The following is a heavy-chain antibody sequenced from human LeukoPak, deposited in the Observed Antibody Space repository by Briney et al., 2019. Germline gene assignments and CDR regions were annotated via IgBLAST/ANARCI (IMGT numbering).Heavy chain of an antibody. Sequence: SVKVSCKASGGTFSSYAISWVRQAPGQGLEWMGGIIPIFGTANYAQKFQGRVTITADKSTSTAYMELSSLRSEDTAVYYCARDHQQRSGYPDSNYYYYYYMDVWGKGTTVTVSS. CDR2: IIPIFGTA. D-gene: IGHD3-3*01. J-gene: IGHJ6*03. CDR1: GGTFSSYA. V-gene: IGHV1-69*06. CDR3: ARDHQQRSGYPDSNYYYYYYMDV.